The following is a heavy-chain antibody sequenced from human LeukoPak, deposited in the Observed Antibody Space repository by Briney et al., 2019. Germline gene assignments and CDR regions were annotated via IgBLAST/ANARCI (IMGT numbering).Heavy chain of an antibody. J-gene: IGHJ4*02. Sequence: GGSLRLSCAASGFTVSSKYMSWVRQAPGKGLEWVSVIYSGGSTYYTDSVKGRFTVSRDNSQDTLYLQMNSLIPEDTALYYCARDVSGGGLDYWGQGTLVPVSS. CDR2: IYSGGST. CDR1: GFTVSSKY. CDR3: ARDVSGGGLDY. V-gene: IGHV3-66*01. D-gene: IGHD2-15*01.